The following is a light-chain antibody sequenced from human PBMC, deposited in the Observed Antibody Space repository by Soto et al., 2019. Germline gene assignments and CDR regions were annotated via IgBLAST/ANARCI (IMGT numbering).Light chain of an antibody. CDR3: HQYGSSPRVVGNT. Sequence: EIVLTQSPGTLSLSPGERATLSCRASQSVSSSYLAWYQQKPGQAPRLLIYGASSRATGIPDRFSGSGSGTDSTLTISILEPEDFAVYYCHQYGSSPRVVGNTSGHGTKLEIK. V-gene: IGKV3-20*01. J-gene: IGKJ2*01. CDR2: GAS. CDR1: QSVSSSY.